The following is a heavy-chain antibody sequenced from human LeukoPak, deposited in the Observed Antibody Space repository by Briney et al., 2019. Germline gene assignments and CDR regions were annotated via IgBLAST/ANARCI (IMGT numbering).Heavy chain of an antibody. J-gene: IGHJ4*02. CDR2: IYYSGST. D-gene: IGHD1-26*01. Sequence: SETLSLTCTVSGGSISSSSYYWGWIRQPPGKGLEWIGIIYYSGSTYYNPSLKSRVTVSVDTSKNQFSLKLSSVTAADTAVYYCAREGEVGAQDWGQGTLVTVSS. V-gene: IGHV4-39*07. CDR1: GGSISSSSYY. CDR3: AREGEVGAQD.